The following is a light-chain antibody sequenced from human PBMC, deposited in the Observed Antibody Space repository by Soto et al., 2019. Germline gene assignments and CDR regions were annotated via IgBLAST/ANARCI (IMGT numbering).Light chain of an antibody. CDR1: QAITNNC. CDR2: GVS. V-gene: IGKV3-20*01. CDR3: QHYDSLPIT. Sequence: EIVFTQSPGNLSLSPGERATLSCRASQAITNNCLAWYQQNPGQAPRLLIYGVSSRATDIPDRFSGSGSGTDFTLTISRLQPEDIAVFYCQHYDSLPITFGQGTRLEIK. J-gene: IGKJ5*01.